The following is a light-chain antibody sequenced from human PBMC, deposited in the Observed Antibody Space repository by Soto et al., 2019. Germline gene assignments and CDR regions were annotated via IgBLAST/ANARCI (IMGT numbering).Light chain of an antibody. V-gene: IGKV1-5*01. CDR1: QSISSW. Sequence: DIQMTQSRTTLSASVGDRLTITCRASQSISSWLAWYQQKPGKAPKLLIYDASSLEGGVPSRFSGSGSGTEFTLTISSLQPDDFATYYCQQYNSYPWTFGQGTKVDIK. J-gene: IGKJ1*01. CDR2: DAS. CDR3: QQYNSYPWT.